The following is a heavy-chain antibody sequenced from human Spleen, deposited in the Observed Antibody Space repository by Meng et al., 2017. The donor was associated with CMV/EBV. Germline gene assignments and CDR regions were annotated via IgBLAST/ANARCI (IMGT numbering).Heavy chain of an antibody. V-gene: IGHV1-18*01. Sequence: ASVKVSCKASGYIFSNHGITWVRQAPGQGREWMGWINAHTGNTKYAQVLQGRATMSTDTTTNTAYLELRSLRFDDTAVYYCARMGTVSAMVHRYSDGMDVWGQGTTVTVSS. CDR3: ARMGTVSAMVHRYSDGMDV. CDR2: INAHTGNT. D-gene: IGHD3-10*01. J-gene: IGHJ6*02. CDR1: GYIFSNHG.